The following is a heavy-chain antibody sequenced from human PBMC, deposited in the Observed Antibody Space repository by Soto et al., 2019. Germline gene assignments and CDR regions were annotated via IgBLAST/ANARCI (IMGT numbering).Heavy chain of an antibody. CDR1: GFSLNSYA. CDR3: ESDCSSHTCYRQGGMDV. Sequence: QVQLVESGGGVVQPGRSLTLSCAASGFSLNSYAMHWVRQAPGKGLEWVAVISYDGSYILYGDSVKGRFTISRDNSKNTVYLQVDSLRTEDTAVYYCESDCSSHTCYRQGGMDVWGQGTTVTVSS. J-gene: IGHJ6*02. V-gene: IGHV3-30-3*01. D-gene: IGHD2-2*02. CDR2: ISYDGSYI.